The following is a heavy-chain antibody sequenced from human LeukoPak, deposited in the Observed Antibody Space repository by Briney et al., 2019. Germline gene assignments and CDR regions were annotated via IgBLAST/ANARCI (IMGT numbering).Heavy chain of an antibody. V-gene: IGHV1-46*01. CDR1: GYTFTNYY. CDR2: INPGGANT. CDR3: ARIRDGCNDAYDI. Sequence: ASVKVSCKASGYTFTNYYIHWVRQAPGQGLEWMGLINPGGANTNYAQNFQGRVTMTRDTSTSTVYMELSSLRSEDTAIYYCARIRDGCNDAYDIWGQGTVVNVPS. D-gene: IGHD5-24*01. J-gene: IGHJ3*02.